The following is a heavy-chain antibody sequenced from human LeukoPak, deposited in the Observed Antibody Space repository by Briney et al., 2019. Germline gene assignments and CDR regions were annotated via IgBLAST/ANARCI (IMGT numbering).Heavy chain of an antibody. V-gene: IGHV4-39*01. Sequence: SVTLSLTCTVSGGSISSSSYYWGWIRQPPEKGLEWIGSLYYSGTTYYNPSLKSRVTISVDTSKNQFSLKLSSVTAADTAVYYCARSIAAAGCFDYWGQGTLVTVSS. CDR1: GGSISSSSYY. CDR3: ARSIAAAGCFDY. CDR2: LYYSGTT. D-gene: IGHD6-13*01. J-gene: IGHJ4*02.